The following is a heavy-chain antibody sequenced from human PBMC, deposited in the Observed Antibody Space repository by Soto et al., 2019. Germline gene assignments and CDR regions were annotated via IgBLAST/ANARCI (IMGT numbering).Heavy chain of an antibody. Sequence: GGSLRLSCAASGFTFSSYDMHWVRQATGKGLEWVSAIGTAGDTYYPGSVKGRFTISRENAKNSLYLQMNSLRAEDTAVYYCARGIRNTYYYYYYGMDVWGQGTTVTVSS. CDR3: ARGIRNTYYYYYYGMDV. CDR2: IGTAGDT. D-gene: IGHD4-4*01. CDR1: GFTFSSYD. V-gene: IGHV3-13*01. J-gene: IGHJ6*02.